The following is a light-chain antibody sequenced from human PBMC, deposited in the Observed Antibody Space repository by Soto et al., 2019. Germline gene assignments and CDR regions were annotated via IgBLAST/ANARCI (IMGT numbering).Light chain of an antibody. J-gene: IGKJ5*01. CDR1: QDISNY. Sequence: DIQMTQSPSTLSASVVDRFTITCHASQDISNYLNWYQQKQGKAPKVLIYDASNLETGVPSRFSESGSGTDFSLTINSLQPEDSATYYCQQSYSDPPITFGQGTRLEIK. CDR3: QQSYSDPPIT. V-gene: IGKV1-33*01. CDR2: DAS.